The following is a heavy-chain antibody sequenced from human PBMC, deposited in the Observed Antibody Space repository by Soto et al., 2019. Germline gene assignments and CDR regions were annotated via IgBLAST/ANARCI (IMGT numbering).Heavy chain of an antibody. Sequence: QIQLVQSGAEVKKPGASVKVSCKASGYTFTSYGISWVRQAPGQGLEWMGWISAYNGNTNYAQKLQGRVTMTTDTSTSTAYMELRSLRSDDTAVYYCASGYCSGVSCSLSDYWGQGTLVTVSS. J-gene: IGHJ4*02. CDR1: GYTFTSYG. V-gene: IGHV1-18*01. D-gene: IGHD2-15*01. CDR2: ISAYNGNT. CDR3: ASGYCSGVSCSLSDY.